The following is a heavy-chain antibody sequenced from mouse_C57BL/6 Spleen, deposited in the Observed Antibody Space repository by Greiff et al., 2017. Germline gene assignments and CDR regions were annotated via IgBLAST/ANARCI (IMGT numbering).Heavy chain of an antibody. CDR2: INPSSGYT. CDR1: GYTFTSYW. V-gene: IGHV1-7*01. CDR3: AGAFTTVVATDYAMDY. Sequence: SGAELAKPGASVKLSCKASGYTFTSYWMHWVKQRPGQGLEWIGYINPSSGYTKYNQKFKDKATLTADKSSSTAYMQLSSLTYEDSAVYYCAGAFTTVVATDYAMDYWGQGTSVTVSS. D-gene: IGHD1-1*01. J-gene: IGHJ4*01.